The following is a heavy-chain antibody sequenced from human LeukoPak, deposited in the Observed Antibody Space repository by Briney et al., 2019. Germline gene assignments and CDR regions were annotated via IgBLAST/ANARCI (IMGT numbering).Heavy chain of an antibody. V-gene: IGHV3-74*01. D-gene: IGHD3-3*01. CDR2: INSDGSST. Sequence: QPGGSLRLSCAASGFTFSSYWMHWVRQAPGKGLVWVSRINSDGSSTSYADSVKGRFTISRDNAKNTLYLQMNSLRAEDTAVYYCASGYDFWSGYLPLYYYYYGMDVWGQGTTVTVSS. CDR3: ASGYDFWSGYLPLYYYYYGMDV. CDR1: GFTFSSYW. J-gene: IGHJ6*02.